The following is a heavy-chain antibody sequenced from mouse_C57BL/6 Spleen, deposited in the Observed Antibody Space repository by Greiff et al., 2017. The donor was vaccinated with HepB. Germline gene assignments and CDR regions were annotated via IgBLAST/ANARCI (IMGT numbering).Heavy chain of an antibody. J-gene: IGHJ3*01. D-gene: IGHD2-1*01. Sequence: EVKLMESGPELVKPGASVKISCKASGYSFTDYNMNWVKQSNGKSLEWIGVINPNYGTTSYNQKFKGKATLTVDQSSSTAYMQLNSLTSEDSAVYYCLYGNYRVPLAYWGQGTLVTVSA. CDR1: GYSFTDYN. CDR3: LYGNYRVPLAY. V-gene: IGHV1-39*01. CDR2: INPNYGTT.